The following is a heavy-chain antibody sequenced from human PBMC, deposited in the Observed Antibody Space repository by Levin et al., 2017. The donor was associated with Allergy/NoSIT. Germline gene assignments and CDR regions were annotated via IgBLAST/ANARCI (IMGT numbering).Heavy chain of an antibody. Sequence: GGSLRLSCAASGFTFSSYAMHWVRQAPGKGLEWVAVISYDGSNKYYADSVKGRFTISRDNSKNTLYLQMNSLRAEDTAVYYCARDGGWGHSVVVPAAILYYFDYWGQGTLVTVSS. CDR3: ARDGGWGHSVVVPAAILYYFDY. CDR2: ISYDGSNK. CDR1: GFTFSSYA. J-gene: IGHJ4*02. V-gene: IGHV3-30*04. D-gene: IGHD2-2*01.